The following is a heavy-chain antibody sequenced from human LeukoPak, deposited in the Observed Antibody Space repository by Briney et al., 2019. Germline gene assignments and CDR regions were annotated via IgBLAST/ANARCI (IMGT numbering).Heavy chain of an antibody. CDR1: GYTFTSYG. J-gene: IGHJ6*02. V-gene: IGHV1-18*01. D-gene: IGHD4-17*01. CDR2: ISAYNGNT. CDR3: ARDDYGDYDYYYGMDV. Sequence: ASVKVSCKASGYTFTSYGISWVRQAPGQGLEWMGWISAYNGNTNYAQKLQGRVTMTTDTSTSTANMELRSLRSDDTAVYYCARDDYGDYDYYYGMDVWGQGTTVTVSS.